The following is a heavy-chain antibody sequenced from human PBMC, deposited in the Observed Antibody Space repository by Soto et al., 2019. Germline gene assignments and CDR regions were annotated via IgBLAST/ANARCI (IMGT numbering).Heavy chain of an antibody. CDR2: INSDGSST. J-gene: IGHJ3*02. V-gene: IGHV3-74*01. Sequence: GGSLRLSCASSGFTFSSYWMHWVRQAPGKGLVWVSRINSDGSSTSYADSVKGRFTISRDNAKNTLYLQMNSLRAEDTAVYYCARGAITMSPDDAFDIWGQGTMVTVSS. D-gene: IGHD3-10*02. CDR1: GFTFSSYW. CDR3: ARGAITMSPDDAFDI.